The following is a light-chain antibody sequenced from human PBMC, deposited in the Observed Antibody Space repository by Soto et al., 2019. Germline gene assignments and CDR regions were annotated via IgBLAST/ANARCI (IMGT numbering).Light chain of an antibody. Sequence: QSVLTQPPSASGSLGQSVTMSCIGTACDIGSYNYVSWYQHHPGKAPKLIIYEVTNRPSGVPDRFSGSKSGNTASLTVSGLQADDEADYRCNSYVGSNNDVVGTGTKLTVL. J-gene: IGLJ1*01. CDR3: NSYVGSNNDV. V-gene: IGLV2-8*01. CDR2: EVT. CDR1: ACDIGSYNY.